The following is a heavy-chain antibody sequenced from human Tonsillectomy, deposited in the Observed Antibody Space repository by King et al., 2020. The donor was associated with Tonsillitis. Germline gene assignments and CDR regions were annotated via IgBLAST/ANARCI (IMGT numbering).Heavy chain of an antibody. Sequence: QLVQSEAEVKKSGASVKVSCKASGYTFTSYGISWVRQAPGQGLEWMGWISAYNGNTNYAQKLQGRVTMTTDTSTSTAYMELRSLRSDDTAVYYCARDVYGCYHGDDAFDIWGQXXXVTVSS. J-gene: IGHJ3*02. CDR3: ARDVYGCYHGDDAFDI. CDR1: GYTFTSYG. CDR2: ISAYNGNT. D-gene: IGHD3-10*01. V-gene: IGHV1-18*01.